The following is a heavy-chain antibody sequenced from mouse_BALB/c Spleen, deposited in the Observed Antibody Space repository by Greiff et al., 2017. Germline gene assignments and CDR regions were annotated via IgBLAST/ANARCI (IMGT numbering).Heavy chain of an antibody. J-gene: IGHJ2*01. CDR3: ARQAGPYYFDY. V-gene: IGHV5-12-1*01. D-gene: IGHD3-3*01. CDR1: GFAFSSYD. CDR2: ISSGGGST. Sequence: EVHLVESGGGLVKPGGSLKLSCAASGFAFSSYDMSWVRQTPEKRLEWVAYISSGGGSTYYPDTVKGRFTISRDNAKNTLYLQMSSLKSEDTAMYYCARQAGPYYFDYWGQGTTLTVAS.